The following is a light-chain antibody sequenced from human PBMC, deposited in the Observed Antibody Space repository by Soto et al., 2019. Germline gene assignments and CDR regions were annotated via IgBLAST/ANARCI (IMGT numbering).Light chain of an antibody. CDR1: QSVSSSS. CDR3: QQYGSPIT. CDR2: DAS. Sequence: EIVLTQTPGTLSLSPGERATLSCRASQSVSSSSLAWYQQKRGQAPRLLIYDASKRATGIPARFSGSGSGTDFTLTISRLEPEDFAMYYCQQYGSPITFGQGTRLEIK. J-gene: IGKJ5*01. V-gene: IGKV3-20*01.